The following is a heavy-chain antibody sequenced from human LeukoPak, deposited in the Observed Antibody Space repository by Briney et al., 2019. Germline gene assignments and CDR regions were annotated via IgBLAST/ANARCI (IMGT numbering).Heavy chain of an antibody. D-gene: IGHD6-19*01. CDR3: ARGGGWFSNYDY. Sequence: PSETLSLTCAVSGGSISSGGYSWSWIRQPPGKGLEWIGYIYYSGSTYYNPSLKSRVTISVDTSKNQFSLKLSSVTAADTAVYYCARGGGWFSNYDYWGQGTLVTVSS. J-gene: IGHJ4*02. CDR1: GGSISSGGYS. CDR2: IYYSGST. V-gene: IGHV4-30-4*07.